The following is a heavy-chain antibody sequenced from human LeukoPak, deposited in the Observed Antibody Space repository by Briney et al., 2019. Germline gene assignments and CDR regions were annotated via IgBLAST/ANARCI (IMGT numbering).Heavy chain of an antibody. CDR1: GFTFSSYW. J-gene: IGHJ4*02. Sequence: GGSLRLSCAASGFTFSSYWMSWVGQAPGKGLEWVANIKQDGSEKYYVDPVKGRFTISRDNAKNSLYLQMNSLRAEDTAVYYCARDPSPYYYDSSGHLHYFDYWGQGTLVTVSS. V-gene: IGHV3-7*01. D-gene: IGHD3-22*01. CDR3: ARDPSPYYYDSSGHLHYFDY. CDR2: IKQDGSEK.